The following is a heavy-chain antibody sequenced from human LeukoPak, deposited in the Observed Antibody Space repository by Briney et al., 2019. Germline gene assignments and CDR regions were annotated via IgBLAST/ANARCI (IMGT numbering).Heavy chain of an antibody. CDR1: GGSISSYY. J-gene: IGHJ5*02. CDR2: IYTGGSA. V-gene: IGHV4-4*07. Sequence: SENLSLTCNVSGGSISSYYWSWIRQPAGKGLEWIGRIYTGGSATYNPYLKSRVSMSTDTSRNQISLKLISVTAADTAVYYCTREPHPWGQGTLVIVSS. CDR3: TREPHP. D-gene: IGHD1-14*01.